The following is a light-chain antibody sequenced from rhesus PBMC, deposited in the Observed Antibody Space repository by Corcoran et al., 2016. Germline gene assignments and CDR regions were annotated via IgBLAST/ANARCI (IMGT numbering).Light chain of an antibody. Sequence: DIVLTQSPASLAVSPGQRATIPCRASESVSFFGINIIQWYQQKPGQPPKLLLYKASNKDTGVPARFSGSGSGTYFNLTINPVEADDAADYYCLQSKNSPRTFGQGTKVEIK. J-gene: IGKJ1*01. CDR2: KAS. CDR1: ESVSFFGINI. V-gene: IGKV7-13*01. CDR3: LQSKNSPRT.